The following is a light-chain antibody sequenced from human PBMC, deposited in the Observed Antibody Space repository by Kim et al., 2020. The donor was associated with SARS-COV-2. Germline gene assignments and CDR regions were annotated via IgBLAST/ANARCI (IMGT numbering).Light chain of an antibody. CDR2: GAS. CDR3: QQYRNWYS. CDR1: QSVSSI. J-gene: IGKJ2*03. Sequence: LSVSPGERATLSCRASQSVSSILAWYQQKPGQAPRLLIYGASTRAAGIPARFSGSVSGTEFTLTISSLQSEDFGVYYCQQYRNWYSFGQGTKLEI. V-gene: IGKV3-15*01.